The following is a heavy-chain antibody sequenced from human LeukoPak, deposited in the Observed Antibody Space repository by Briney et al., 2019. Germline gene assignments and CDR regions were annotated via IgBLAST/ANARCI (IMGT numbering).Heavy chain of an antibody. V-gene: IGHV3-23*01. CDR3: ARGYSGGDDFFY. D-gene: IGHD5-12*01. CDR2: ISGTGDNT. J-gene: IGHJ4*02. Sequence: QAGGSLRLSCAASGFTFSYYAMRWVRQAPGKGLEWVSYISGTGDNTQYADSVKGRFTISRDNSKNTVSLQINNLRAEDTAVYYCARGYSGGDDFFYWGQGTLVTVSS. CDR1: GFTFSYYA.